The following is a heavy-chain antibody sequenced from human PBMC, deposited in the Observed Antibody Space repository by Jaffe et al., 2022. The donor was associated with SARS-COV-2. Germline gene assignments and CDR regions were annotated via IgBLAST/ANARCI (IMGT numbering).Heavy chain of an antibody. CDR1: GGTFSNYA. J-gene: IGHJ4*02. V-gene: IGHV1-69*01. Sequence: QVQLVQSGAEVKKPGSSVKVSCKASGGTFSNYAISWVRQAPGQGPEWMGGIIPIFGTTNYAQNFQGRVTITADDSTTTAYMELSSLRSDDTAVYHCARDKILGIVVAGNFDYWGQGTLVTVSS. D-gene: IGHD2-21*01. CDR2: IIPIFGTT. CDR3: ARDKILGIVVAGNFDY.